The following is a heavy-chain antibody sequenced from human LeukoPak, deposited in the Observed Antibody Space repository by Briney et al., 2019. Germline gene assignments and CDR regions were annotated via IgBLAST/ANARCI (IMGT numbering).Heavy chain of an antibody. CDR2: IYYSGST. V-gene: IGHV4-59*11. Sequence: SETLSLTCTVSGGSIKSHYWSWIRQPPGKGLEWIGHIYYSGSTNYNPSLKSRVTISVDTSKNQFSLKLNSVTAADTAVYYCATVPGYYDSRGYSPFDYWGQGALVTVSS. J-gene: IGHJ4*02. D-gene: IGHD3-22*01. CDR1: GGSIKSHY. CDR3: ATVPGYYDSRGYSPFDY.